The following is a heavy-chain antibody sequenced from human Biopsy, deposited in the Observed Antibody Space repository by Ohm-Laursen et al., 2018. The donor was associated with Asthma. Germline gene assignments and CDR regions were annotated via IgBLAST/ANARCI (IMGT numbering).Heavy chain of an antibody. CDR2: INPNSGGT. CDR3: ARGQKSAGDRWFDP. Sequence: ASVKVSCKASGYTFIGCHIHWMRQAPGQGLEWMGRINPNSGGTNYAQKFQGRVTMTRDTSTSTAYMEVSRLRSDDTAVYYCARGQKSAGDRWFDPWGRGTLVTVSS. V-gene: IGHV1-2*06. J-gene: IGHJ5*02. D-gene: IGHD6-13*01. CDR1: GYTFIGCH.